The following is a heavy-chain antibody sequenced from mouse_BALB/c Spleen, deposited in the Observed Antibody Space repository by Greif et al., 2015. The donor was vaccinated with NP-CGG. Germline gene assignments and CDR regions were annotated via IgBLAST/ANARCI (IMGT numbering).Heavy chain of an antibody. CDR1: GFTFRSYG. V-gene: IGHV5-6*01. J-gene: IGHJ4*01. CDR2: ISSGGSYT. Sequence: EVQVVESGGDLVKPGGSLKLSCAASGFTFRSYGMSWVRQTPDKRLEWVATISSGGSYTYYPDSVKGRFTISRDNAKNTLYLQMSSLKSEDTAMYYCARHGNYLMDYWGQGTSVTVSS. D-gene: IGHD2-1*01. CDR3: ARHGNYLMDY.